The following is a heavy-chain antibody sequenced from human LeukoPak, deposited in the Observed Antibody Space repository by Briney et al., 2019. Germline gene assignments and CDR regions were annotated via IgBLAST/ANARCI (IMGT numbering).Heavy chain of an antibody. Sequence: PSETLSLTCAVYGGSFSGYYWSWIRQPAGKGLEWIGRIYTTGSTNYNPSLKSRVTISLDTSKNQFSLKLSSVSAEDTALYYCARERLGGSYYRPVEYWGQGTLVTVSS. CDR2: IYTTGST. CDR1: GGSFSGYY. J-gene: IGHJ4*02. D-gene: IGHD1-26*01. V-gene: IGHV4-4*07. CDR3: ARERLGGSYYRPVEY.